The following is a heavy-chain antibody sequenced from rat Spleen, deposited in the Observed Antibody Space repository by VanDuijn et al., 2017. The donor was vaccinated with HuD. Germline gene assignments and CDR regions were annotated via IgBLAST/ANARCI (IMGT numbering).Heavy chain of an antibody. V-gene: IGHV4-2*01. CDR1: GFTFSDYY. CDR2: INKDSSTI. D-gene: IGHD4-3*01. CDR3: VREDFGVDY. J-gene: IGHJ2*01. Sequence: EVQLVESDGGLVQPGRSLKLSCAASGFTFSDYYMAWVRQAPGKGLEWIGEINKDSSTIKYSPSLKDKFTISRDNAQNTLYLQMSKLRSEDTAIYYCVREDFGVDYWGQGVMVTVSS.